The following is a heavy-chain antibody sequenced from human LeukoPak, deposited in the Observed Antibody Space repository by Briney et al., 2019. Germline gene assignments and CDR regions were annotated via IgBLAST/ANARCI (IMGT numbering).Heavy chain of an antibody. CDR1: GGSISSSNW. CDR3: ARVTGYVIEDNFDY. J-gene: IGHJ4*02. D-gene: IGHD2-15*01. CDR2: IYHSGST. V-gene: IGHV4-4*02. Sequence: PSETLSVTCAVSGGSISSSNWWSWVRQPPGKGLEWIGEIYHSGSTNYNPSLKSRVTIAVDKSKNQFSLKLSSVTAADTAVYYCARVTGYVIEDNFDYWGQGTLVTVSS.